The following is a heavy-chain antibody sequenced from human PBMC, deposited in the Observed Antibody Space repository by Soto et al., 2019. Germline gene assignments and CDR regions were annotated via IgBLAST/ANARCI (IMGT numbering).Heavy chain of an antibody. CDR1: GGSISSGDYY. CDR2: IYYSGST. V-gene: IGHV4-30-4*01. J-gene: IGHJ4*02. D-gene: IGHD3-16*01. CDR3: ASSYDYVWGSYPTGFDY. Sequence: TSETLSLTCTVSGGSISSGDYYWSWIRQPPGKGLEWIGYIYYSGSTYYNPSLKSRVTISVDTSKNQFSLKLSSVTAADTAVYYCASSYDYVWGSYPTGFDYWGQGTLVT.